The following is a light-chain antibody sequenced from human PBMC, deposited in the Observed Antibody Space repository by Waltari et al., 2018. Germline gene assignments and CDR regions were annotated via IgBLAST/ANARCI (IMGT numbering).Light chain of an antibody. CDR2: QDS. V-gene: IGLV3-1*01. Sequence: SYELTQSVSVSVSPGQTASITCSGDKLGDKYASWYQQKPGQSPVLVMYQDSKRPSGIPERFSGSNSGNTATLTISGTQAMDEADYYCQAWDSSTGIFGGGTKLTVL. J-gene: IGLJ2*01. CDR1: KLGDKY. CDR3: QAWDSSTGI.